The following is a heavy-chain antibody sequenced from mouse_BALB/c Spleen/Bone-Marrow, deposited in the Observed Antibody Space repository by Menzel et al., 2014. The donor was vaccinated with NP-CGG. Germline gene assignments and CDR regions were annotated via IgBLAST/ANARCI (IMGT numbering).Heavy chain of an antibody. D-gene: IGHD1-1*01. J-gene: IGHJ1*01. Sequence: EVQGVESGGGLVQPGGSLKLSCAASGFTFSSYIMSWVRQTPEKRLEWVAYISNGGGTTYYPDTVKGRFTISRDNAKNALYLQMSSLKSEDTAMYYCARHGYYDSGYVWNFDVWGAGTTVTVSS. CDR1: GFTFSSYI. V-gene: IGHV5-12-2*01. CDR3: ARHGYYDSGYVWNFDV. CDR2: ISNGGGTT.